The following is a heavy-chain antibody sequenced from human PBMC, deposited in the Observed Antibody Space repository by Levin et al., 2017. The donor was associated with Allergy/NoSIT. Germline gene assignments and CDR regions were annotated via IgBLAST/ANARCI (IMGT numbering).Heavy chain of an antibody. J-gene: IGHJ4*02. CDR3: ARSRYCTNGVCYYFDY. Sequence: PGESLKISCAASGFTCSSYAMHWVRQAPGKGLEGVAVISYDGSNKYYADSVKGRFTISRDNSKNTLYLQMNSLRAEDTAVYYCARSRYCTNGVCYYFDYWGQGTLVTVSS. V-gene: IGHV3-30-3*01. CDR1: GFTCSSYA. D-gene: IGHD2-8*01. CDR2: ISYDGSNK.